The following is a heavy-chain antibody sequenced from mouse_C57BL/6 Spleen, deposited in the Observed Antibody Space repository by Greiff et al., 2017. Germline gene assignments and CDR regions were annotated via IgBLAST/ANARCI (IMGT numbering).Heavy chain of an antibody. Sequence: EVMLVESGGGLVKPGGSLKLSCAASGFTFSSYAMSWVRQTPEKRLEWVATISDGGSYTYYPDNVKGRFTISRDNAKNNLYLQMSHLKSEDTAMYYCAREGYSNNPCFAYWGQGSLGTVSA. CDR3: AREGYSNNPCFAY. V-gene: IGHV5-4*01. J-gene: IGHJ3*01. D-gene: IGHD2-5*01. CDR2: ISDGGSYT. CDR1: GFTFSSYA.